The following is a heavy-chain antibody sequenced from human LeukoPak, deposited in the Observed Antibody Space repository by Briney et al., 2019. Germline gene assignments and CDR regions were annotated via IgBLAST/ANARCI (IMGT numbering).Heavy chain of an antibody. J-gene: IGHJ4*02. CDR1: GGTFSSYA. CDR3: ANPSGGDGYSLAY. Sequence: SVKVSCKASGGTFSSYAISWVRQAPRQGLEWMGGIIPIFGTANYAQKFQGRVTITTDESTSTAYMELSSLRSEYTAVYYCANPSGGDGYSLAYWGQGTLVTVSS. V-gene: IGHV1-69*05. CDR2: IIPIFGTA. D-gene: IGHD5-24*01.